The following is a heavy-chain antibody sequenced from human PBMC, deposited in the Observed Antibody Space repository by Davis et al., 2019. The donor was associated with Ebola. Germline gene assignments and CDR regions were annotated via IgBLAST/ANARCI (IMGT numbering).Heavy chain of an antibody. CDR2: ISYDGSNK. J-gene: IGHJ4*02. CDR1: GFTFSSYA. D-gene: IGHD4-23*01. V-gene: IGHV3-30-3*01. Sequence: PGGSLRLSCAASGFTFSSYAMHWVRQAPGKGLEWVAVISYDGSNKYYADSVKGRFTISRDNSKNTLYLQMNSLRAEDTAVYYCAKDKYYGGNIGDYWGQGTLVTVSS. CDR3: AKDKYYGGNIGDY.